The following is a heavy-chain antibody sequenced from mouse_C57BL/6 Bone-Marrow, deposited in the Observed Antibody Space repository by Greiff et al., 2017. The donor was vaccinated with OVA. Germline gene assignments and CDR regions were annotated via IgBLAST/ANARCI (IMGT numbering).Heavy chain of an antibody. CDR1: GFNIKDDY. CDR2: IDPENGDT. J-gene: IGHJ2*01. D-gene: IGHD2-4*01. Sequence: VQLKQSGAELVRPGASVKLSCTASGFNIKDDYMHWVKQRPEPGLEWIGWIDPENGDTEYASKFQGKATITADTSSNTAYLQLSSLTSEDTAVYYCTTYDYDVGDYFDYWGQGTTLTVSS. CDR3: TTYDYDVGDYFDY. V-gene: IGHV14-4*01.